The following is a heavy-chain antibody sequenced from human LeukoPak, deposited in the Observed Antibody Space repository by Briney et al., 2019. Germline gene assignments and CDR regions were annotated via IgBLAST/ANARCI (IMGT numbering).Heavy chain of an antibody. Sequence: GGSLRLSCAASGFTFSSYAMSWVRQAPGKGLEWVSAISGSGGSTYYADSVKGRFTISRDNSKNMLYLQMNSLRAEDTAVYYCANEVGSIVGANWGQGTLVTVSS. J-gene: IGHJ1*01. CDR3: ANEVGSIVGAN. CDR1: GFTFSSYA. D-gene: IGHD1-26*01. V-gene: IGHV3-23*01. CDR2: ISGSGGST.